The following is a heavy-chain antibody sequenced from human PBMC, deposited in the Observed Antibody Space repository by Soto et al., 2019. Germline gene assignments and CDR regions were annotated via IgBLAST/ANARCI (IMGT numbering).Heavy chain of an antibody. CDR2: INTRTGKA. D-gene: IGHD3-10*01. CDR3: ARDRAYGSYDF. Sequence: QVQLVQSGSELMQPGASVKISCKASGYTFIGYSINWLRKAPGQGLQWMGWINTRTGKATYVQGFTGRFVFSLDTSVDTAYLQIFSLQADDAAVYYCARDRAYGSYDFWGQGTLVTVSS. V-gene: IGHV7-4-1*01. CDR1: GYTFIGYS. J-gene: IGHJ4*02.